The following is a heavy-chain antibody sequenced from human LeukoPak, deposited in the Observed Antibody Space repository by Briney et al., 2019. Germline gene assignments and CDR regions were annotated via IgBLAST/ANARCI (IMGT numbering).Heavy chain of an antibody. CDR1: GFSLSTSGVG. CDR2: IYWDDDK. CDR3: AHRPNYYDSSGYYQYYFDY. D-gene: IGHD3-22*01. Sequence: SGPTLVNPTQTLTLTCTFSGFSLSTSGVGVGWIRQPPAKALEWLALIYWDDDKHYSPSLKCRLTITKDTSKNQVVLTMTNMDPVDTATYYCAHRPNYYDSSGYYQYYFDYWGQGTLVTVSS. J-gene: IGHJ4*02. V-gene: IGHV2-5*02.